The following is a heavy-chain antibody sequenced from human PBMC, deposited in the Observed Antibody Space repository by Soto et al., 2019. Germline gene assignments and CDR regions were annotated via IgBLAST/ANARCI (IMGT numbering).Heavy chain of an antibody. CDR3: ARAPGNYFDY. J-gene: IGHJ4*02. CDR1: GFTFDNYA. CDR2: ISWNSDNV. V-gene: IGHV3-9*01. Sequence: GGSLRLSCAASGFTFDNYAMHWVRQAPGKGLEWVAGISWNSDNVDYAASVKGRFTISRDNAKNSLYLQMNSLRGEDTALYFCARAPGNYFDYWGQGTLVTVSS.